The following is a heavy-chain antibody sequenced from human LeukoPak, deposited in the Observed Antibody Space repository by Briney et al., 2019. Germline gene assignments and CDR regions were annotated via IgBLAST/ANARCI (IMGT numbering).Heavy chain of an antibody. CDR1: GGSISSGGYS. V-gene: IGHV4-30-2*01. CDR3: TSGGVVAAIFGY. J-gene: IGHJ4*02. Sequence: SETLSLTCAVSGGSISSGGYSWSWIRQPPGKGLEWIGYIYHSGSTYYNPSLKSRVTISVDTSKNQFSLKLSSVTAADTAVYYCTSGGVVAAIFGYWGQGTLVTVSS. D-gene: IGHD2-15*01. CDR2: IYHSGST.